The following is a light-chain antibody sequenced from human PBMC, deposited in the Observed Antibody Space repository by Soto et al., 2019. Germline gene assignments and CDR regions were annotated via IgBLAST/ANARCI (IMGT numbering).Light chain of an antibody. CDR1: QSVSAGY. Sequence: PGESATLSCRASQSVSAGYFAWYQQKPGQAPRLIIYETSSRMTGIPDRFSGSGSGTEFTLTISSLQPDDFATYYCQQYDSYPWTFGQGTKVDIK. V-gene: IGKV3-20*01. J-gene: IGKJ1*01. CDR3: QQYDSYPWT. CDR2: ETS.